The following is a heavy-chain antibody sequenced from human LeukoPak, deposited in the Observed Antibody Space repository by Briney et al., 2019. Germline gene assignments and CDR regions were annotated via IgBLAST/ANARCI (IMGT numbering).Heavy chain of an antibody. V-gene: IGHV3-23*01. D-gene: IGHD5-18*01. CDR2: FSGSGGGT. Sequence: GGSLRLSCAASGFTFSSYAMSWVRQAPGKGLEWVSAFSGSGGGTYYTDSVKGRFTISRDNSKNTLYLQMNSLRAEDTAVYYCAKGGPGCSYGYGDAFDIWGQGTMVTVSS. CDR3: AKGGPGCSYGYGDAFDI. CDR1: GFTFSSYA. J-gene: IGHJ3*02.